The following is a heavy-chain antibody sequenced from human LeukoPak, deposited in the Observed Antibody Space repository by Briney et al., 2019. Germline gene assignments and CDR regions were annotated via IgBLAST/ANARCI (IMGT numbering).Heavy chain of an antibody. CDR2: INHSGST. V-gene: IGHV4-34*01. D-gene: IGHD6-13*01. Sequence: PSETLSLTCAVYGGSFSGYYWSWIRQPPGKGLEWIGEINHSGSTNYNPSLKSRVTISVDTSKNQFSLRLSSVTAADTAVYYCARLTGTLYFDYWGQGTLVTVSS. J-gene: IGHJ4*02. CDR1: GGSFSGYY. CDR3: ARLTGTLYFDY.